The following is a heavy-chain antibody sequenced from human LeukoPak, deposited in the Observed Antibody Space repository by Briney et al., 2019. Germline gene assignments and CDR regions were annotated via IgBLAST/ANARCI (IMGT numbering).Heavy chain of an antibody. CDR2: IYYSGST. J-gene: IGHJ3*02. CDR3: ARSSPREYAFDI. V-gene: IGHV4-39*07. Sequence: SETLSLTCTVSGGSISSSSYYWGWIRQPPGKGLEWIGSIYYSGSTYYNPSLKSRVSMSGDTSKNQLSLNLNSVTAADTAMYYCARSSPREYAFDIWGQGTMVTVSS. CDR1: GGSISSSSYY.